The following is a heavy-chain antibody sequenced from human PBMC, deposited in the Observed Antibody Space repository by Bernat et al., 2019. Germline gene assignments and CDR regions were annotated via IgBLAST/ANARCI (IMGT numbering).Heavy chain of an antibody. CDR2: ISYDGSNK. V-gene: IGHV3-30*18. D-gene: IGHD6-13*01. Sequence: QVQLVESGGGVVQPGRSLRLSCAASGFTFSSYGMHWVRQAPGKGLEWVAVISYDGSNKYYADSVKGRFTISRDNSKNTLYLQMNSLRAEDTAAYYCAKDRGYSSSWYGAGWFDPWGQGTLVTVSS. J-gene: IGHJ5*02. CDR3: AKDRGYSSSWYGAGWFDP. CDR1: GFTFSSYG.